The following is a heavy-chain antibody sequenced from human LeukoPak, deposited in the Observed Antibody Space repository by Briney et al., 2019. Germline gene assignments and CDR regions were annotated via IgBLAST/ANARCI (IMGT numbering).Heavy chain of an antibody. Sequence: PGGSLRLSCAASGFTFSSYSMSWVRQAPGKGLEWVANIKQDGSEKYYVDSVKGRFTISRDNAKKSLYLQMNSLRAEDTAVYYCARDRSRLLWFGALPAFDIWGQGTMVTVSS. CDR3: ARDRSRLLWFGALPAFDI. J-gene: IGHJ3*02. CDR2: IKQDGSEK. CDR1: GFTFSSYS. V-gene: IGHV3-7*01. D-gene: IGHD3-10*01.